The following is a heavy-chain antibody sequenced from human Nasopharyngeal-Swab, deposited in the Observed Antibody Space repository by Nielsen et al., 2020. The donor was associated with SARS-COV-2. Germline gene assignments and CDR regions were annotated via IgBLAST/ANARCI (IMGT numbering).Heavy chain of an antibody. Sequence: SVKVSCKTSGGTFRNYGISWVRQAPGQGLEWMGGVMPKFDTANYAQKFQGRVTISADESTTTTYMELSSLRSQDTAVYYCAKVRTNYGMGLNGALDPWGQGTLVTVSS. D-gene: IGHD4-17*01. V-gene: IGHV1-69*13. CDR3: AKVRTNYGMGLNGALDP. CDR1: GGTFRNYG. J-gene: IGHJ5*02. CDR2: VMPKFDTA.